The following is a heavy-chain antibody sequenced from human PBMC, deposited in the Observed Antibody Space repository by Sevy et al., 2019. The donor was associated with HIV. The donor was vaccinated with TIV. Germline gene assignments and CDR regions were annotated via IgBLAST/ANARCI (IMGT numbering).Heavy chain of an antibody. CDR2: ISGSGGST. V-gene: IGHV3-23*01. Sequence: GGSLRLSCAASGFTFSSYAMSWVRHAPGKGLEWVSAISGSGGSTYYADSVKGRFTISRDNSKNTLYLQMNSLRAEDTAVYYCAKDGPGPIVVVPAAMFDYWGQGTLVTVSS. D-gene: IGHD2-2*01. CDR1: GFTFSSYA. J-gene: IGHJ4*02. CDR3: AKDGPGPIVVVPAAMFDY.